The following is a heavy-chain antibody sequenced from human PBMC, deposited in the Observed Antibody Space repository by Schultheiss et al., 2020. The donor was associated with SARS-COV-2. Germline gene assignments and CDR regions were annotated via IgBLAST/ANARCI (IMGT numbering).Heavy chain of an antibody. D-gene: IGHD5-18*01. V-gene: IGHV1-69*05. CDR3: ARAVQLWPKSFDY. J-gene: IGHJ4*02. CDR1: GGTFSSYA. Sequence: SVKVSCKASGGTFSSYAISWVRQAPGQGLEWMGGIIPIFGTANYAQKFQGRVTMTRNTSISTAYMELSRLRSDDTAVYYCARAVQLWPKSFDYWGQGTLVTVSS. CDR2: IIPIFGTA.